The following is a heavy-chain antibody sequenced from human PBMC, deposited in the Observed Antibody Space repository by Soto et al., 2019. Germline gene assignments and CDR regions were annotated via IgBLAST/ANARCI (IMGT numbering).Heavy chain of an antibody. V-gene: IGHV1-2*02. CDR2: INPNSGGT. D-gene: IGHD6-6*01. CDR3: ARGLRLYSSSSNY. J-gene: IGHJ4*02. CDR1: GYTFTGYY. Sequence: VKVSCKASGYTFTGYYMHWVRQAPGQGLEWMGWINPNSGGTNYAQKFQGRVTMTRDTSISTAYMELSRLRSDDTAVYYCARGLRLYSSSSNYWGQGTLVTVSS.